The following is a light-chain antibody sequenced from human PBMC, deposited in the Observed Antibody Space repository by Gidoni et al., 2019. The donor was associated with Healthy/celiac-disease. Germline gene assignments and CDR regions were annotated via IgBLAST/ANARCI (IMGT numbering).Light chain of an antibody. Sequence: DIQMTQSPSTMSASVGDRVTSTCRASQSISSWLAWYQQKPGKAPKLLIYKAASLASGVPSRFSGSGSVTEFTLTISSLQPDDFATYYCQQYNSYSTFGQXTKVEIK. J-gene: IGKJ1*01. CDR3: QQYNSYST. CDR2: KAA. V-gene: IGKV1-5*03. CDR1: QSISSW.